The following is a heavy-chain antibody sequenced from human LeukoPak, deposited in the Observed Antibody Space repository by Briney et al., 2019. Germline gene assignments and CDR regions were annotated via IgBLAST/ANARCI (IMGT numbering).Heavy chain of an antibody. CDR3: AKDGATHYDYVWGSYRYDSSGLYYYYYGMDV. D-gene: IGHD3-16*02. V-gene: IGHV3-23*01. CDR2: ISGSGGST. CDR1: GFTFSSYA. J-gene: IGHJ6*02. Sequence: GGSLRLSCAASGFTFSSYAMSWVRQAPGKGLEWVSAISGSGGSTYYADSVKGRFTISRDNSKNTLYLQMNSLRAKDTAVYYCAKDGATHYDYVWGSYRYDSSGLYYYYYGMDVWGQGTTVTVSS.